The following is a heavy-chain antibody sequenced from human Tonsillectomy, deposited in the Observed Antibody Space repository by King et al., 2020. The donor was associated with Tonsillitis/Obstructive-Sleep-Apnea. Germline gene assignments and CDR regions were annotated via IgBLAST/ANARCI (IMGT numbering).Heavy chain of an antibody. D-gene: IGHD3-3*01. J-gene: IGHJ1*01. V-gene: IGHV3-21*01. CDR1: GFTFSSYS. CDR2: ISSSSSYI. Sequence: VQLVESGGGLVKPGGSLRLSCAASGFTFSSYSMNWVRQAPGKGLEWVSSISSSSSYIYYADSVKSRFTISRDNAKNSLYLQMNSLRAEDTAVYYCARVPRITIFGVVIRTFQHWGQGTLVTVSS. CDR3: ARVPRITIFGVVIRTFQH.